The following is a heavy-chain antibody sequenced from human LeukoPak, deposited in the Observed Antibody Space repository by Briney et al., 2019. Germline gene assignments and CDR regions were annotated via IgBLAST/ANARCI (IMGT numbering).Heavy chain of an antibody. Sequence: GESLKISCKGSGYSFTSYWIGWVRQMPGKGLEWMGIIYPGDSDTRYSPSFQGQVTISADKSISTAYLQWSSLKASDTAMYYCARIKYSSLRGYARNFDCWGQGTLVTVSS. V-gene: IGHV5-51*01. J-gene: IGHJ4*02. D-gene: IGHD6-6*01. CDR3: ARIKYSSLRGYARNFDC. CDR2: IYPGDSDT. CDR1: GYSFTSYW.